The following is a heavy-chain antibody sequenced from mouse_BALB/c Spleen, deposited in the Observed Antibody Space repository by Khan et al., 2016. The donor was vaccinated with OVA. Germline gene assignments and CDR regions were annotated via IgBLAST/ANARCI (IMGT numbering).Heavy chain of an antibody. J-gene: IGHJ4*01. Sequence: QVQLKQSGPGLVAPSQSLSITCTVSGFSLTSYGVSWVRQPPGKGLEWLGVIWGDGNTNFHSALRSRLSISKDNSKSQVFLKLNSLQTDETATYYCAKDRGYYAVDYWGQGTSVTVSS. CDR2: IWGDGNT. CDR3: AKDRGYYAVDY. CDR1: GFSLTSYG. V-gene: IGHV2-3*01.